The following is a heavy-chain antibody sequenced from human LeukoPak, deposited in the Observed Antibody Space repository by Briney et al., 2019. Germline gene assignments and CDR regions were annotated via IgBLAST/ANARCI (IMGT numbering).Heavy chain of an antibody. CDR3: AKESCGGDCYAWYFDS. CDR1: GFTFSTFG. D-gene: IGHD2-21*02. J-gene: IGHJ4*02. Sequence: GGSLRLSCAASGFTFSTFGMHRVRQAPGKGLEWVAIISYDGTTEYYADSVKGRFSISRDNSKNTLYLQMNSLRPDDTAVYYCAKESCGGDCYAWYFDSWGQGTLVTVSS. V-gene: IGHV3-30*18. CDR2: ISYDGTTE.